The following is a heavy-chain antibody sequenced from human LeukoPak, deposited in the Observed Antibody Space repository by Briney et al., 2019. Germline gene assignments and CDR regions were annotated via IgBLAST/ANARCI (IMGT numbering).Heavy chain of an antibody. CDR2: IIPIFGTA. CDR3: ARDPESIAVAGTNFDP. CDR1: GGTFSSYA. J-gene: IGHJ5*02. Sequence: GASVKVSCKASGGTFSSYAISWVRQAPGQGLEWMGGIIPIFGTANYAQKFQGRVTITADESTSTAYMELSSLRSEDTAVYYCARDPESIAVAGTNFDPWGQGTLVTVSS. V-gene: IGHV1-69*13. D-gene: IGHD6-19*01.